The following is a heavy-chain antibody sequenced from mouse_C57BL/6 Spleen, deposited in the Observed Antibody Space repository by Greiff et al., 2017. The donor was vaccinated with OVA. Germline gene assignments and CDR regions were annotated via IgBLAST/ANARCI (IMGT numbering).Heavy chain of an antibody. CDR2: ISSGSSTI. CDR3: ARRKPYAMDY. Sequence: EVKLMESGGGLVKPGGSLKLSCAASGFTFSDYGMHWVRQAPEKGLEWVAYISSGSSTIYYADTVKGRFTISRDNAKNTLFLQMTSLRSEDTAMYYCARRKPYAMDYWGQGTSVTVSS. V-gene: IGHV5-17*01. CDR1: GFTFSDYG. J-gene: IGHJ4*01.